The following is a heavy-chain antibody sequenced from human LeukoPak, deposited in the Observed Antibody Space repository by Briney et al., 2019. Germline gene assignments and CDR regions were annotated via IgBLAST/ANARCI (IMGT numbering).Heavy chain of an antibody. CDR2: ISTSSSYI. V-gene: IGHV3-21*01. Sequence: SGGSLRLSCAASGFTFSSYSMNWVRQAPGKGLEWVSFISTSSSYIYYADSLKGRFTISRDNAKKSLYLQINSLRAEDTAVFYCVRRYCSSTTCDAFDMWGQGTMVTVSS. J-gene: IGHJ3*02. D-gene: IGHD2-2*01. CDR3: VRRYCSSTTCDAFDM. CDR1: GFTFSSYS.